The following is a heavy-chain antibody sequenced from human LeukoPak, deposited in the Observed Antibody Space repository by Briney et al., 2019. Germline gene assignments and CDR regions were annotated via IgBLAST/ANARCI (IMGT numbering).Heavy chain of an antibody. J-gene: IGHJ5*02. D-gene: IGHD2-2*01. Sequence: GGSLRLSCAASGFTFSSYGMNWVRQAPGKGLEWVSYISSSSSTIYYADSVKGRFTISRDNAKNSLYLQMNSLRDEDTAVYYCASLFNCRSSTSCTNWFDPWGQGTLVTVSS. CDR1: GFTFSSYG. CDR3: ASLFNCRSSTSCTNWFDP. CDR2: ISSSSSTI. V-gene: IGHV3-48*02.